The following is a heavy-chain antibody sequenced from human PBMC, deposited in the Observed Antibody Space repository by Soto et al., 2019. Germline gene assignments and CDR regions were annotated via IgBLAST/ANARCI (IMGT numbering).Heavy chain of an antibody. J-gene: IGHJ4*02. D-gene: IGHD5-12*01. CDR3: AKDRLSLPDIYSGYEAFDY. CDR2: ISGSGGST. CDR1: GFTFSSYA. V-gene: IGHV3-23*01. Sequence: GGSLRLSCAASGFTFSSYAMSWVRQAPGKGLEWVSAISGSGGSTYYADSVKGRFTISRDNSKNTLYLQMNSLRAEDTAVYYCAKDRLSLPDIYSGYEAFDYWGQGTLVTVSS.